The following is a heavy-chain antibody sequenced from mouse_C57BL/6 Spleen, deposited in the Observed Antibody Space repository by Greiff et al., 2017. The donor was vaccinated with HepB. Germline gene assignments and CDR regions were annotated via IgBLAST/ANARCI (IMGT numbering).Heavy chain of an antibody. V-gene: IGHV1-64*01. Sequence: QVQLQQPGAELVKPGASVKLSCKASGYTFTSYWMHWVKQRPGQGLEWIGMIHPNSGSTNYNEKFKSKATLTVDKSSSTAYMQLSSLTSEDSAVYYCAREGRSHWYFDVWGTGTTVTVSS. CDR2: IHPNSGST. CDR1: GYTFTSYW. CDR3: AREGRSHWYFDV. D-gene: IGHD1-1*01. J-gene: IGHJ1*03.